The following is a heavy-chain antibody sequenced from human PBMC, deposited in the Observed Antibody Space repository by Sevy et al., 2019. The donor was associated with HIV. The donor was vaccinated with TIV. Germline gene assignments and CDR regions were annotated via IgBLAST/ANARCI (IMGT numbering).Heavy chain of an antibody. V-gene: IGHV1-18*01. D-gene: IGHD3-3*01. CDR3: AGGPDYDFWSGYYDY. J-gene: IGHJ4*02. CDR1: GYTFTSYG. Sequence: ASVKVSCKASGYTFTSYGISWVRQAPGQGLEWMGWISAYNGNTNYAQKLQGRVTMTTDTSTSTAYMELRSLRSDDTAVDYCAGGPDYDFWSGYYDYWGQGTLVTVSS. CDR2: ISAYNGNT.